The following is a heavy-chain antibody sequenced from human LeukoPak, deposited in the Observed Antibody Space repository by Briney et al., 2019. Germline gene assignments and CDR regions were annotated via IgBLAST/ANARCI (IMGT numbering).Heavy chain of an antibody. V-gene: IGHV3-66*01. J-gene: IGHJ3*02. CDR2: IYSGGST. CDR1: GFTLSSNY. D-gene: IGHD3-10*01. Sequence: GGSLRLSCAASGFTLSSNYMRGVRQAAGKGREWGAVIYSGGSTYSAASVKGSFTISSDNSNNSLYLQMNSLRAEDTAVYYCARAPPGVLWFGESILTDAFDIWGQGTMVTVSS. CDR3: ARAPPGVLWFGESILTDAFDI.